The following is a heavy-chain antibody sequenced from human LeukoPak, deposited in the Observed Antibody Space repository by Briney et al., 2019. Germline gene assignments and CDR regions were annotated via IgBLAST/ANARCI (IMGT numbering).Heavy chain of an antibody. D-gene: IGHD6-13*01. CDR1: GFTFSDHL. J-gene: IGHJ4*02. V-gene: IGHV3-74*01. Sequence: PGGSLRLSCAASGFTFSDHLLDWVRQAPGKGLVWVSRINNDGSSTSYADSVKGRFTISRDNAKNTLYLQMNSLRAEDTAVYYCARTPYSSSWTLGYWGQGTLVTVSS. CDR2: INNDGSST. CDR3: ARTPYSSSWTLGY.